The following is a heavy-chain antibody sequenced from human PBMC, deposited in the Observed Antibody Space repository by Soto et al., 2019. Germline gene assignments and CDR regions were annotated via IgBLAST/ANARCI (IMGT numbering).Heavy chain of an antibody. Sequence: GESLKISCTGFGYTFTTFWISWVRQMPGKGLEWMGRIDRRDSQTNYSPSFQGHVTISVDKSISTAYLQWDRLKASDTAMYYCARPFCSTDTCDSWFDPWGQGTLVTVSS. V-gene: IGHV5-10-1*01. J-gene: IGHJ5*02. CDR1: GYTFTTFW. CDR2: IDRRDSQT. CDR3: ARPFCSTDTCDSWFDP. D-gene: IGHD1-26*01.